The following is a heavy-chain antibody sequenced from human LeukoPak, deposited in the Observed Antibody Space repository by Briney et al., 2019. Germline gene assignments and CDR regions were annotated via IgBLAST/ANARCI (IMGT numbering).Heavy chain of an antibody. D-gene: IGHD6-13*01. CDR1: GFTFSSYG. CDR2: ISGSGGST. J-gene: IGHJ5*02. CDR3: ARDAPLTAAGTGWFDP. Sequence: GGTLRLSCAASGFTFSSYGMSWVSQAPGKGLEWVSAISGSGGSTYYADSVKGRFTISRDNSKNTLYLQMNSLRAEDTAVYYCARDAPLTAAGTGWFDPWGQGTLVTVSS. V-gene: IGHV3-23*01.